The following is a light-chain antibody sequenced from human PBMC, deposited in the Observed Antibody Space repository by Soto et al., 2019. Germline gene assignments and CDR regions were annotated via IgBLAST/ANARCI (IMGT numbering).Light chain of an antibody. V-gene: IGKV2-24*01. Sequence: DVVMTQNPLSSPVTLGQPASISCRSSESLQHRDGNTYLNWLQQRPGQPPRLLIYMVSNRFSGVPDRFSVSGAGTDFTLKISRVEAEDVGVYYCMQATHYRPYTFGQGTKLESK. J-gene: IGKJ2*01. CDR2: MVS. CDR1: ESLQHRDGNTY. CDR3: MQATHYRPYT.